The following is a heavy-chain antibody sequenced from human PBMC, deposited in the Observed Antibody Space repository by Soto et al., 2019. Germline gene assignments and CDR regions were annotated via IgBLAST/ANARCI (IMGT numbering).Heavy chain of an antibody. CDR1: GFTFSSYS. D-gene: IGHD2-2*01. CDR2: ISSSSSTI. CDR3: ARDGIVVVPAAPGGVVIHYYYYGMDV. J-gene: IGHJ6*02. Sequence: VGSLRLSCAASGFTFSSYSMNWVRQAPGKGLEWVSYISSSSSTIYYADSVKGRFTISRDNAKNSLYLQMNSLRDEDTAVYYCARDGIVVVPAAPGGVVIHYYYYGMDVWGQGTTVTVSS. V-gene: IGHV3-48*02.